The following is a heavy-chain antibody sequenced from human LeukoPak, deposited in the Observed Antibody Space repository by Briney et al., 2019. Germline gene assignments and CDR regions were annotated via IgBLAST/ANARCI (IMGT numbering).Heavy chain of an antibody. CDR1: GGSISSYY. CDR2: IHYSGRT. CDR3: ARARLGYCSSTGCSEPGWFDP. D-gene: IGHD2-2*01. Sequence: SETLSLTCTVSGGSISSYYWSWIRQPPGKGLEWIGYIHYSGRTNYNPSLKSRVTISVDTSKNQFSLKLRSVTAADTAVYYCARARLGYCSSTGCSEPGWFDPWGQGTLVTVSS. J-gene: IGHJ5*02. V-gene: IGHV4-59*01.